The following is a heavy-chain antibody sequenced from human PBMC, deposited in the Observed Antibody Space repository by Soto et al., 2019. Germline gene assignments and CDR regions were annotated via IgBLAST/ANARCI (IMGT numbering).Heavy chain of an antibody. Sequence: GGSLRLSCAASGLTFSRYTMHWVRQAPGKGLEWVAVISYDGNNKYYADSVKGRFTISRDNSKNTLSLQMNSLRPEDTAVYYCARFRSERPFDYWGQGTLVTVSS. J-gene: IGHJ4*02. CDR2: ISYDGNNK. V-gene: IGHV3-30-3*01. CDR3: ARFRSERPFDY. CDR1: GLTFSRYT.